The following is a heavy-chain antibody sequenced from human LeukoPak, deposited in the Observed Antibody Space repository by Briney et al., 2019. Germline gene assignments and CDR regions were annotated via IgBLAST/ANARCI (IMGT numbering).Heavy chain of an antibody. D-gene: IGHD3-22*01. CDR1: GYTFTDYY. CDR3: ARDFDYMIVVAPSDY. Sequence: GASVKVSCKASGYTFTDYYIHWVRQAPGQGLEWMGWINPNSGGTNYAQKFQGRVTMTRDTSISTAYMELSRLRSDDTAVYYCARDFDYMIVVAPSDYWGQGTLVTVSS. CDR2: INPNSGGT. V-gene: IGHV1-2*02. J-gene: IGHJ4*02.